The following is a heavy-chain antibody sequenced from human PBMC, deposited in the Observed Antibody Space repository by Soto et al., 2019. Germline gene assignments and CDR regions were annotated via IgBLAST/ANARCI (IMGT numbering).Heavy chain of an antibody. Sequence: QVQLVESGGGVVQPGRSLRLSCAASGFTFSSYAMHWVRQAPGKGLEWVAVISYDGSNKYYADSVKGRFTISRDNSKNTLYLQMNSLRAEDTAVYYCARTGATSSFDYWGQGTLVTVSS. CDR3: ARTGATSSFDY. J-gene: IGHJ4*02. V-gene: IGHV3-30-3*01. CDR2: ISYDGSNK. CDR1: GFTFSSYA. D-gene: IGHD1-26*01.